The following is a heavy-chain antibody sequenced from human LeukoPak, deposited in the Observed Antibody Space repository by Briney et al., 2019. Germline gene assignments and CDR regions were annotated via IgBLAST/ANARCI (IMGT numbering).Heavy chain of an antibody. CDR2: ISAFNGEI. V-gene: IGHV1-18*01. J-gene: IGHJ4*02. Sequence: ASVKVSCKASGYTFTNYGINWVRQAPGQGLEWMGWISAFNGEIYLAQRSQGRVSMTTDTTTDTVYMELNSLRSDDTAVYFCTRGASTAYSGDYWGQGTLVTVSS. CDR3: TRGASTAYSGDY. D-gene: IGHD3-16*01. CDR1: GYTFTNYG.